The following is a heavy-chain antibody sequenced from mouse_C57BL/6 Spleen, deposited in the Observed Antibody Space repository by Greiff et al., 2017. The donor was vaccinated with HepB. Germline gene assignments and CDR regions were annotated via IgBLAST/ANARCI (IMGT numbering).Heavy chain of an antibody. CDR3: TRMGDYYGSSSGNYFDY. D-gene: IGHD1-1*01. J-gene: IGHJ2*01. Sequence: LVESGAELVRPGASVTLSCKASGYTFTDYEMHWVKQTPVHGLEWIGAIDPETGGTAYNQKFKGKAILTADKSSSTAYMELRSLTSEDSAVYYCTRMGDYYGSSSGNYFDYWGQGTTLTVSS. CDR2: IDPETGGT. V-gene: IGHV1-15*01. CDR1: GYTFTDYE.